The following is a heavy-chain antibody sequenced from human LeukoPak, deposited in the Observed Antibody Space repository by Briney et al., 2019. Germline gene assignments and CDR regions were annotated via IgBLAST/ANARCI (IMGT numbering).Heavy chain of an antibody. CDR2: ISSSGGTM. CDR3: ARDVRSSGSYYNRSYFYMDV. Sequence: PGGSLRLSCAASGFIFSDYYMSWIRQAPGKGLEWVSYISSSGGTMYYADSVKGRFTISRDNAKNSLYLQMNSLRAEDTAIYYCARDVRSSGSYYNRSYFYMDVWGKGTTVTVSS. V-gene: IGHV3-11*04. J-gene: IGHJ6*03. CDR1: GFIFSDYY. D-gene: IGHD3-10*01.